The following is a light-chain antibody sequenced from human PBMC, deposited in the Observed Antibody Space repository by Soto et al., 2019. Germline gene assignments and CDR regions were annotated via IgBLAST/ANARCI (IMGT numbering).Light chain of an antibody. CDR3: QQYGALPPS. Sequence: EIVLTQFPGALSLSPGERVTLSCRASQTGSNTYLAWYQQKSGQAPKFLIYGASNRATGIPDTFSGSGSGTDFTLTISRLEPDEFAVYYCQQYGALPPSFGGGTKVEIK. CDR2: GAS. V-gene: IGKV3-20*01. CDR1: QTGSNTY. J-gene: IGKJ4*01.